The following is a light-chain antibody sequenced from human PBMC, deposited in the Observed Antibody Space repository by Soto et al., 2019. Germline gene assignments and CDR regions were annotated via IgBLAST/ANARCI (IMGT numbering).Light chain of an antibody. CDR3: QQYDSRPLT. CDR2: DAS. V-gene: IGKV3D-15*01. Sequence: EIVLTQSPGTLSLSPGESATLTCRASESVGPYLAWYRQKPGQAPRLLISDASNRATGVPARVSGSGSGTHFTLTISSLQSEDFAVYYCQQYDSRPLTFGGGTKVDIK. CDR1: ESVGPY. J-gene: IGKJ4*01.